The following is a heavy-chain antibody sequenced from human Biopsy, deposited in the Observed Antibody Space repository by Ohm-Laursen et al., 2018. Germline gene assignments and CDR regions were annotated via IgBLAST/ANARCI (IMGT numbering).Heavy chain of an antibody. CDR1: GDSISSYY. D-gene: IGHD3-22*01. Sequence: GTLSLTCSVSGDSISSYYWSWIRQPPGKGLQWVGYVYYTGSTDYNPSLQSRVIISVDTSKNHFSLRLRSVTPADTAIYYCARDRGYYSDRTAPGYFDLWGRGTLVTVSS. CDR3: ARDRGYYSDRTAPGYFDL. V-gene: IGHV4-59*01. CDR2: VYYTGST. J-gene: IGHJ2*01.